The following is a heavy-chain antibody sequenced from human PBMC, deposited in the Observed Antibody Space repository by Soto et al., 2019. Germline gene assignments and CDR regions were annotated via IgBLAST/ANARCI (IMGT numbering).Heavy chain of an antibody. D-gene: IGHD1-26*01. CDR1: GFTFSSYS. V-gene: IGHV3-48*01. CDR3: ARDGGGGGSYPGDFDY. CDR2: ISSSSSTI. Sequence: EVQLVESGGGLVQPGGSLRLSCAASGFTFSSYSMNWVRQAPGKGLEWVSYISSSSSTIYYADSVKGRFTISRDNAKNSRYLKMNSRRAGDTAVYYCARDGGGGGSYPGDFDYWGQGTLVTVSS. J-gene: IGHJ4*02.